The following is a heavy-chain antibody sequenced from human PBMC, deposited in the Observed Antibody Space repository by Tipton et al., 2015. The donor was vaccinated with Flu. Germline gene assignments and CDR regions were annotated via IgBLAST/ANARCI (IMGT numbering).Heavy chain of an antibody. D-gene: IGHD2-2*01. CDR1: GGSINSGDYY. J-gene: IGHJ3*02. Sequence: LRLSCTVSGGSINSGDYYWSWIRQPPGKGLEWIGYIYYSGSTYYNPSLKSRVTISVDTSKNQFSLKLSSVTAADTAVYYCARSITRDAFDIWGQGTMVTVSS. CDR3: ARSITRDAFDI. V-gene: IGHV4-30-4*01. CDR2: IYYSGST.